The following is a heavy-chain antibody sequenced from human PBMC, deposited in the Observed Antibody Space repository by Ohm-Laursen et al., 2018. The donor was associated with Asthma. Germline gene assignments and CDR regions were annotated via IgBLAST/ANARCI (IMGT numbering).Heavy chain of an antibody. CDR2: ISGSGGST. J-gene: IGHJ4*02. CDR3: AKLIYSSGWYDY. D-gene: IGHD6-19*01. CDR1: GFTFSSYA. Sequence: SIRLSCAASGFTFSSYAMSWVRQAPGKGLEWVSAISGSGGSTYYADSVKGRFTISRDNSKNTLYLQMNSLRSEDTAVYYCAKLIYSSGWYDYWGQGTLVTVSS. V-gene: IGHV3-23*01.